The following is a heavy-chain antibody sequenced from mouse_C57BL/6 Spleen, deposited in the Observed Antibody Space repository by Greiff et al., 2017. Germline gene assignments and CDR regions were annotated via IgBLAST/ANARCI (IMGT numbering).Heavy chain of an antibody. J-gene: IGHJ2*01. CDR3: TRRTDVNGVYFDY. CDR1: GYTFTRYW. V-gene: IGHV1-5*01. Sequence: EVKLQESGTVLARPGASVKMSCKTSGYTFTRYWLHWVNQRPGQGLDWIGAIYPGNSDTSYNQKFKGKAKLTAVTSASTAYVESSSLTNEDSDVYYCTRRTDVNGVYFDYWGQGTTLTVSS. CDR2: IYPGNSDT.